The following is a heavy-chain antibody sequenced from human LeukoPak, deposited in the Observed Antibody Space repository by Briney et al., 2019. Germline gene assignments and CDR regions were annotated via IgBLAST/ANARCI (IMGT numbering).Heavy chain of an antibody. CDR2: ISYDGSNK. D-gene: IGHD6-19*01. V-gene: IGHV3-30*18. CDR1: GFTFSSYG. J-gene: IGHJ3*02. CDR3: AKDSGIAVAGTLRAFDI. Sequence: PGRSLRLSCAASGFTFSSYGMHWVRQAPGKGLEWVAVISYDGSNKYFADSVKGRFTISRDNSKNTLYPQMNSLRAEDTAVYYCAKDSGIAVAGTLRAFDIWGQGTMVTVSS.